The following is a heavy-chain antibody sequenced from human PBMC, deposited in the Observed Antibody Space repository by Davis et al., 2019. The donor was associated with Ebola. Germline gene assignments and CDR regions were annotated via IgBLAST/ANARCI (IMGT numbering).Heavy chain of an antibody. CDR2: IYYSGST. J-gene: IGHJ4*02. CDR1: GGSISSYY. Sequence: PSETLSLTCTVSGGSISSYYWSWIRQPPGKGLEWIGYIYYSGSTYYNPSLKSRVTISLDTSKNQFSLKLSSVTAADTAVYYCARRGRYGDAYYFDYWGQGTLVTVSS. D-gene: IGHD4-17*01. V-gene: IGHV4-59*08. CDR3: ARRGRYGDAYYFDY.